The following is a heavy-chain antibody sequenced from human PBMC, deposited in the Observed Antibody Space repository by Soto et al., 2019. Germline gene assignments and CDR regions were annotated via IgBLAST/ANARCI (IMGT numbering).Heavy chain of an antibody. Sequence: QPGGSLRLSCAASGFTFSNYPMSWVRQAPGKGLEWVSYISDSGGTTYYADSVKGRFTISRDNSKNTLYLQMNSLRAEDTAVYYCAKDPYCSSISCYDGNFYYWGQGALVTVSS. CDR2: ISDSGGTT. V-gene: IGHV3-23*01. J-gene: IGHJ4*02. D-gene: IGHD2-2*01. CDR3: AKDPYCSSISCYDGNFYY. CDR1: GFTFSNYP.